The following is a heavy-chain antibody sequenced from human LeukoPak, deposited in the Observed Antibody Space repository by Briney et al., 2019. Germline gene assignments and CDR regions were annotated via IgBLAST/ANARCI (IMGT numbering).Heavy chain of an antibody. Sequence: ASVKVSCKASGYTFTGYYMHWVRQAPGQGLEWMGWINPNSGGTNYAQKFQGRVTMTRDTSISTAYMELSRLRSDDTAVYYCARTYCSSTSCYSYWYFDLWGRGTPVTVSS. D-gene: IGHD2-2*01. J-gene: IGHJ2*01. V-gene: IGHV1-2*02. CDR3: ARTYCSSTSCYSYWYFDL. CDR2: INPNSGGT. CDR1: GYTFTGYY.